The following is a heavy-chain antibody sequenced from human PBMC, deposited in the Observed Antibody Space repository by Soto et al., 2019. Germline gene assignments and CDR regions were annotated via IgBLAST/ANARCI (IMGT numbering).Heavy chain of an antibody. V-gene: IGHV3-30-3*01. Sequence: QVQLVESGGGVVQPGRSLRLSCAASGFTFSSYAMHWVRQAPGKGLEWVAVISYDGSNKYYADSVKGRFTISRDNSKNTLYLQMNSLRAADTAVYYCARAALYDFWSGFTEGGMDVWGQGTTVTVSS. J-gene: IGHJ6*02. CDR1: GFTFSSYA. D-gene: IGHD3-3*01. CDR3: ARAALYDFWSGFTEGGMDV. CDR2: ISYDGSNK.